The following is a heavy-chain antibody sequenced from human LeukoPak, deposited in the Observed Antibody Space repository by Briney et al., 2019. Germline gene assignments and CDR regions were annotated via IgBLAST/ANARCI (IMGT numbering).Heavy chain of an antibody. V-gene: IGHV1-2*02. Sequence: ASVKVSCKASGYTFTDYYMHWVRQAPGQGLEWMGWINPNTGGTNYAQKFQGRVTMTRDTSINTAYMELSRLRSDDTAVYYCARDGAVTDNWFDPWGQGTLVTVSS. D-gene: IGHD6-19*01. CDR3: ARDGAVTDNWFDP. CDR2: INPNTGGT. CDR1: GYTFTDYY. J-gene: IGHJ5*02.